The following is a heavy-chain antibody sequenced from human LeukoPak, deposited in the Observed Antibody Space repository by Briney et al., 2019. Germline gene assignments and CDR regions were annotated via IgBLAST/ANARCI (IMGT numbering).Heavy chain of an antibody. CDR1: GFTFSSYW. Sequence: GGSLRLSCAASGFTFSSYWMSWVRQAPGMGLEWVADVNQDGSQKYYVDSVKGRFTISRDNARNSLYLQMNSLRAEDTAVYYCARENDWSGKRVDYWGQGTLVTVSS. CDR3: ARENDWSGKRVDY. V-gene: IGHV3-7*01. D-gene: IGHD3-3*01. J-gene: IGHJ4*02. CDR2: VNQDGSQK.